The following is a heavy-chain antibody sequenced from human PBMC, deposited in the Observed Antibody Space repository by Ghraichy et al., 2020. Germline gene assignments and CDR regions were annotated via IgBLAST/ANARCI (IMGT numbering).Heavy chain of an antibody. CDR3: ARGLNSGHYYYYYYMDV. V-gene: IGHV4-59*01. D-gene: IGHD1-26*01. J-gene: IGHJ6*03. Sequence: SETLSLTCTVSGGSISSYYWNWIRQPPGGGLEWIGYIYYNGNTNYNPSLKSRVTISKDTSNNQFSLRLSSVTAADTAVYYCARGLNSGHYYYYYYMDVWGKGTTVTVSS. CDR1: GGSISSYY. CDR2: IYYNGNT.